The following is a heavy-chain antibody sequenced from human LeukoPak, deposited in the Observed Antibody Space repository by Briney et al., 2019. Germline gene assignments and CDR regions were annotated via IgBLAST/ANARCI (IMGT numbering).Heavy chain of an antibody. CDR3: ARVAYGDYLFDY. D-gene: IGHD4-17*01. CDR2: MNPNSGNT. V-gene: IGHV1-8*03. Sequence: ASVKVSCKASGYTFTSYDINWVRQATGQGLEWMGWMNPNSGNTGYAQKFQGRVTITRNTSISTAYMELSSLRSEDTAVYYCARVAYGDYLFDYWGQGTLVTVSS. CDR1: GYTFTSYD. J-gene: IGHJ4*02.